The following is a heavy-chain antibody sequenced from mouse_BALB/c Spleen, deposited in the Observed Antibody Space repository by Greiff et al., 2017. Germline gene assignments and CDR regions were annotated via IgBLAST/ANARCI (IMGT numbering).Heavy chain of an antibody. D-gene: IGHD6-2*01. V-gene: IGHV4-1*02. J-gene: IGHJ2*01. CDR2: INPDSSTI. CDR3: ARLVAYFDY. CDR1: GFDFSRYW. Sequence: EVKLVESGGGLVQPGGSLKLSCAASGFDFSRYWMSWVRQAPGKGLEWIGEINPDSSTINYTPSLKDKFIISRDNAKNTLYLQMSKVRSEDTALYYCARLVAYFDYWGQGTTLTVSS.